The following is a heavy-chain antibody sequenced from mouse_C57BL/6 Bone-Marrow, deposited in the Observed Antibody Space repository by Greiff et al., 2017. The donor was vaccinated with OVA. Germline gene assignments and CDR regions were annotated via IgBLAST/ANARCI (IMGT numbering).Heavy chain of an antibody. CDR1: GYTFTSYG. D-gene: IGHD4-1*01. CDR2: IYPRSGNT. J-gene: IGHJ3*01. CDR3: ARELGRRIAY. V-gene: IGHV1-81*01. Sequence: VKLVESGAELARPGASVKLSCKASGYTFTSYGISWVKQRTGQGLEWIGEIYPRSGNTYYNEKFKGKATLTADKSSSTAYMELRSLTSEDSAVYFCARELGRRIAYWGQGTLVTVSA.